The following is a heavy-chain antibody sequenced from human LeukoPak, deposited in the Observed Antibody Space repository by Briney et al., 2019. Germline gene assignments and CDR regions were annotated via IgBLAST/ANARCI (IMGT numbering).Heavy chain of an antibody. Sequence: PGGSLRLSCAASGFTFTKYWMSWVRQAPGKRLECVASINQDESVKRYVDSAKGRFTISRDNTLNSVYLETNSLTAEDTALYYCARDLWAQQEGDGFDIWGQGTMVTVSS. J-gene: IGHJ3*02. D-gene: IGHD6-13*01. CDR2: INQDESVK. V-gene: IGHV3-7*03. CDR3: ARDLWAQQEGDGFDI. CDR1: GFTFTKYW.